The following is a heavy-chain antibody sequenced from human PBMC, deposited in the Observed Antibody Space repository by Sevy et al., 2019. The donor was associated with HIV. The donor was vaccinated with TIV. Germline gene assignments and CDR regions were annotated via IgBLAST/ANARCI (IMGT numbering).Heavy chain of an antibody. V-gene: IGHV3-33*01. J-gene: IGHJ1*01. Sequence: GGSLRLSCAASGFTFSSYGMHWVRQAPGKGLEWGAVIWYDGSNKYYADSVKGRFTISRDNSKNTLYLQMNSLRAEDTAVYYCALPPKDYDFWSGYFEYFQHWGQGTLVTVSS. CDR1: GFTFSSYG. CDR2: IWYDGSNK. CDR3: ALPPKDYDFWSGYFEYFQH. D-gene: IGHD3-3*01.